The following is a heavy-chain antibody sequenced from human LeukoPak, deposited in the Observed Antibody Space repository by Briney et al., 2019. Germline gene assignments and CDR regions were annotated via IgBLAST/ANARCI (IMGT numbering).Heavy chain of an antibody. CDR2: INHSGST. J-gene: IGHJ4*02. CDR3: AKWTSYYYDSSGYYY. CDR1: GGSFSGYY. Sequence: PSETLSLTCAVYGGSFSGYYWSWIRQPPGKGLEWIGEINHSGSTNYNPSLKSRVTISVDTSKNQFSLKLSSVTAADTAVYYCAKWTSYYYDSSGYYYWGQGTLVTVSS. V-gene: IGHV4-34*01. D-gene: IGHD3-22*01.